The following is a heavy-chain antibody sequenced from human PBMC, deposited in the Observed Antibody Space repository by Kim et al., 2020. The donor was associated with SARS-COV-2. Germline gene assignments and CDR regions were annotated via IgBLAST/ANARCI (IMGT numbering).Heavy chain of an antibody. CDR2: T. Sequence: TKNSQKFQGRVTSTRETSASPAYMELSSLRSEDTAVYYCARGGFGEPFDYWGQGTLVTVSS. CDR3: ARGGFGEPFDY. D-gene: IGHD3-10*01. J-gene: IGHJ4*02. V-gene: IGHV1-3*01.